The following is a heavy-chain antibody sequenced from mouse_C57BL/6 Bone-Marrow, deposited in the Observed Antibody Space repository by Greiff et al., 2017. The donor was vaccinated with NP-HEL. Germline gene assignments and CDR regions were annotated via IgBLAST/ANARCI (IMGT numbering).Heavy chain of an antibody. D-gene: IGHD2-4*01. J-gene: IGHJ2*01. CDR2: IYPGDGDT. Sequence: VQLQQSGPELVKPGASVKISCKASGYAFSSSWMNWVKQRPGKGLEWIGRIYPGDGDTNYNGKFKGKATLTADKSSSTAYMQLSSLTSEDSAVYFCARGYDYNYFDCWGQGTTLTVSS. V-gene: IGHV1-82*01. CDR3: ARGYDYNYFDC. CDR1: GYAFSSSW.